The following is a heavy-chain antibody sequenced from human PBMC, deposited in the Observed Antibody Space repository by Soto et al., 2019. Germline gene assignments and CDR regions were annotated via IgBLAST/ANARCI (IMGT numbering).Heavy chain of an antibody. CDR3: ARDLFEAARRGEYAFDI. J-gene: IGHJ3*02. Sequence: GGSLRLSCAASAFTFSSYWVSWVRQAPGKGLEWVANIKQDGSEKYYVDSVKGRFTISRDNAKNSLYLQMNSLRAEDTAVYYCARDLFEAARRGEYAFDIWGQGTMVTVSS. D-gene: IGHD3-16*01. V-gene: IGHV3-7*03. CDR1: AFTFSSYW. CDR2: IKQDGSEK.